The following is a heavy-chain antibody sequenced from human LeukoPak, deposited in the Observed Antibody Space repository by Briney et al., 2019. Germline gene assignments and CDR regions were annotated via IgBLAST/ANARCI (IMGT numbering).Heavy chain of an antibody. J-gene: IGHJ6*02. D-gene: IGHD4-17*01. V-gene: IGHV4-34*01. CDR2: INHSGST. Sequence: SETLSLTCAVYGGSFSGYYWSWIRQPPGKGLEWIGEINHSGSTNYNPSLKSRVTISVDTSKNQFSLKLSSVTAADTAVYYCARGDYGDYPYGMDAWGQGTTVTVSS. CDR3: ARGDYGDYPYGMDA. CDR1: GGSFSGYY.